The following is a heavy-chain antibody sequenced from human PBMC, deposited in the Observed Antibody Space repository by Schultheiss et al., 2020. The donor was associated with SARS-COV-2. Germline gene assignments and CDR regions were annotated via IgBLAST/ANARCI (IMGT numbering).Heavy chain of an antibody. Sequence: GGSLRLSCAASGFTFSNYDMHWVRQVTGKGLEWVSAIGTAGDTYYPGSVKGRFTISRENAKNSLYLQMNSLRAGDTAVYYCATSLYSSSLRGVNWYFDLWGRGTLVTVSS. J-gene: IGHJ2*01. CDR2: IGTAGDT. CDR3: ATSLYSSSLRGVNWYFDL. V-gene: IGHV3-13*01. CDR1: GFTFSNYD. D-gene: IGHD6-13*01.